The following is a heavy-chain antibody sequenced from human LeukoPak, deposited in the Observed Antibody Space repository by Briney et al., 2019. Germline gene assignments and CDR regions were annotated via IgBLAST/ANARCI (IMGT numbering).Heavy chain of an antibody. J-gene: IGHJ6*03. CDR2: INPNSGGT. D-gene: IGHD6-19*01. V-gene: IGHV1-2*02. CDR1: GYTFTGYY. Sequence: GASVKVSCKASGYTFTGYYMHWVRQAPGQGLEWMGWINPNSGGTNYAQKFQGRVTMTRDTSISTAYMELSRLRSDDTAVYYCARDTTSYSSGWLPYYYYYMDVWGKGTTVTVSS. CDR3: ARDTTSYSSGWLPYYYYYMDV.